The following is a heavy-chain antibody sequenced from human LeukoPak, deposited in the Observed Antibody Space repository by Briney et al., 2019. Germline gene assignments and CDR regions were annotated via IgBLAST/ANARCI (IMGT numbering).Heavy chain of an antibody. V-gene: IGHV3-23*01. CDR2: ISGSGGST. J-gene: IGHJ4*02. D-gene: IGHD2-15*01. Sequence: GGSLRLSCAASGFSFSSYSMNWVRQAPGKGLEWVSAISGSGGSTYYADSVKGRFTISRDNSKNTLYLQMNSLRAEDTAVYYCAKDINHIVVYYFDYWGQGTLVTVSS. CDR3: AKDINHIVVYYFDY. CDR1: GFSFSSYS.